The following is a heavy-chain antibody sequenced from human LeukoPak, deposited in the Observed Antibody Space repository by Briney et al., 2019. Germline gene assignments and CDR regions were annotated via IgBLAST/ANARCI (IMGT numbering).Heavy chain of an antibody. Sequence: ASVKVSCKASGYTFTSYGISWVRQAPGQGLEWMAWISAYNGNTNYAQKLQGRVTMATDTSTSTAYMELRSLRSDDTAVYYCARDRGTAVAGRPLDYWGQGTLVTVSS. CDR2: ISAYNGNT. CDR3: ARDRGTAVAGRPLDY. V-gene: IGHV1-18*01. D-gene: IGHD6-19*01. J-gene: IGHJ4*02. CDR1: GYTFTSYG.